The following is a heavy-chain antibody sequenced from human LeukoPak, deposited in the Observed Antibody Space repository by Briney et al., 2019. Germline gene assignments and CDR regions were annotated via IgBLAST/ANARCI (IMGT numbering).Heavy chain of an antibody. V-gene: IGHV3-9*01. D-gene: IGHD3-9*01. CDR1: GFTFDDYA. CDR2: LSWNSDTI. CDR3: AKDTRDILTGYYNTAFDY. Sequence: GGSLRLSCAASGFTFDDYAMHWVRHAPGKGLEWVSGLSWNSDTIGYADSVKGRFTISRDNAKNSLYLQMNSLRAEDTALYYCAKDTRDILTGYYNTAFDYWGQGTLVTVSS. J-gene: IGHJ4*02.